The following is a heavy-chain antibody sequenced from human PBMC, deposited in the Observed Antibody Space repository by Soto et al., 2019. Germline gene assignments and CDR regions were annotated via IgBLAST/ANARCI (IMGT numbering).Heavy chain of an antibody. D-gene: IGHD6-13*01. J-gene: IGHJ4*02. V-gene: IGHV3-9*01. CDR1: GFRFDDYA. CDR3: TRDDQGIATSGTPILGS. Sequence: EVHLVESGGRLVQPGTSLRLSCIASGFRFDDYAMHWVRQAPGKGLEWVSGITWNSETIDYVESVRGRFTISRDNAEKSVFLQMDSLSPEDTALYYCTRDDQGIATSGTPILGSWGQGTPVTVSS. CDR2: ITWNSETI.